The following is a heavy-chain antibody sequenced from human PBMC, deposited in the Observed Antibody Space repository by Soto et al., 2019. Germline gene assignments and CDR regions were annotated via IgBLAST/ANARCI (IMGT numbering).Heavy chain of an antibody. CDR1: GFTFSSYG. J-gene: IGHJ4*02. CDR2: ISCDGSNK. V-gene: IGHV3-30*18. D-gene: IGHD3-16*01. CDR3: AKVYYVWGSYVFDY. Sequence: GGSLRLSCAASGFTFSSYGMHWVRQAPGKGLEWVAVISCDGSNKYYADSVKGRFTISRDNSKNTLYLQMNSLRAEDTAVYYCAKVYYVWGSYVFDYWGQGTLVTVSS.